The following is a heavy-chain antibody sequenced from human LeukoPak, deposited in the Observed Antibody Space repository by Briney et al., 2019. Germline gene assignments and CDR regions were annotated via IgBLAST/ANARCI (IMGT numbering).Heavy chain of an antibody. J-gene: IGHJ4*02. V-gene: IGHV5-51*03. CDR1: GSSFTSYW. CDR2: IYPGDSDT. D-gene: IGHD3-22*01. CDR3: ARGDSSGSSRYFDY. Sequence: GESLKISCKASGSSFTSYWIGGGRQLPGKGLQWRGIIYPGDSDTRYSPSFQGQVTISADKSISTAYLQWSSLKASDTAMYYCARGDSSGSSRYFDYWGRGTRVSVS.